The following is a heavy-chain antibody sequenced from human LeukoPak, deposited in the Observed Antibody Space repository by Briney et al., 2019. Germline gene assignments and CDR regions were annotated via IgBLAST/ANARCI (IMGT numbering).Heavy chain of an antibody. Sequence: TSETLSLTCAVYGGSFSGYYYNWIRQPPGKGLEWVGEINHSGSTNYNPSLKRRVTISVDTSKNQFSLKLSSVTAADTAVYLCARRSSYSSSSGVGYWGQGTLVTVSS. CDR2: INHSGST. CDR1: GGSFSGYY. D-gene: IGHD6-6*01. CDR3: ARRSSYSSSSGVGY. V-gene: IGHV4-34*01. J-gene: IGHJ4*02.